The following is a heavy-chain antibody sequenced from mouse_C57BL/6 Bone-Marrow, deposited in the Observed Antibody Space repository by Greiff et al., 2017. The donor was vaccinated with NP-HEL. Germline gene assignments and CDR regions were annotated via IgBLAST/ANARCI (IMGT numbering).Heavy chain of an antibody. D-gene: IGHD4-1*01. V-gene: IGHV1-53*01. CDR3: ARGGTGKRYFDV. CDR2: INPSNGGT. Sequence: VQLQQPGTELVKPGASVKLSCKASGYTFTSYWMHWVKQRPGQGLAWIGNINPSNGGTNYNEKFKSKATLTVDKSSSTAYMHLSSLTSEDSAFYYCARGGTGKRYFDVWGTGTTVTVSS. CDR1: GYTFTSYW. J-gene: IGHJ1*03.